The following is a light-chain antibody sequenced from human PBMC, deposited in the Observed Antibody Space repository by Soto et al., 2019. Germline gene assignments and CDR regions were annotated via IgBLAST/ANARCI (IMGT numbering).Light chain of an antibody. CDR1: QSVSSSY. V-gene: IGKV3-15*01. CDR2: DVS. J-gene: IGKJ1*01. Sequence: EIVLTQAPGTLSLSPGERATLSCRASQSVSSSYLAWYQQRPGQDPRLLIYDVSTGATGIPARFSGRRSGTEFTLTISSLQSEDFGVYYCQQYNSWPQTFGQGTKVDI. CDR3: QQYNSWPQT.